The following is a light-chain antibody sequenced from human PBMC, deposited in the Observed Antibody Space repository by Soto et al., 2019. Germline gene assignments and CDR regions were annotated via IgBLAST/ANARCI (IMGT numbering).Light chain of an antibody. CDR1: QDIRNY. V-gene: IGKV1-33*01. CDR3: QQYDIFPT. CDR2: DAS. Sequence: DIQMTQSPSSLSASVGDRVTITCQARQDIRNYLNWYQQKPGKAHKLLIYDASNLETGVPSRFSGSGSGTDFTFTISSLQPEDIATYYCQQYDIFPTFGGGTKVQIK. J-gene: IGKJ4*02.